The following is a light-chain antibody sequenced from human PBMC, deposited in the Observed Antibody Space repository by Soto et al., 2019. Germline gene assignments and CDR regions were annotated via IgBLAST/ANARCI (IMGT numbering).Light chain of an antibody. CDR1: QGIANY. Sequence: DIQMTQSPTSVSASVGDRVTITCMASQGIANYLAWYQQKPGKAPELLIYGASTLQSGVPSRFSGSGSGTDFNLTISRLQTEDFATYDCQQANIFPRAFGQGTKVDIK. CDR3: QQANIFPRA. J-gene: IGKJ1*01. CDR2: GAS. V-gene: IGKV1-12*01.